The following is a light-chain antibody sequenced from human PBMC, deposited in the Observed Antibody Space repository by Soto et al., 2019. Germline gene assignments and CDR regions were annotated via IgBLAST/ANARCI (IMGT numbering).Light chain of an antibody. V-gene: IGLV2-14*01. CDR2: EVS. CDR1: SSDVGGYNY. Sequence: QSVLTQPASVSGSPGQSITISCTGTSSDVGGYNYVSWYQQHPGTAPKLMIYEVSNRPSGVSNRFSGSKSGNTASLTISGLQAEDEADYYCSSYTSSSTLWVFGGGTKVTVL. CDR3: SSYTSSSTLWV. J-gene: IGLJ3*02.